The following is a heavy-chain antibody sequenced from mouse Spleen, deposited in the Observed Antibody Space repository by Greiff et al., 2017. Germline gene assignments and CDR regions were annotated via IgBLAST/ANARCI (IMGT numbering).Heavy chain of an antibody. J-gene: IGHJ4*01. CDR1: GFNIKDYY. Sequence: VQLQQSGAELVKPGASVKLSCTASGFNIKDYYMHWVKQRTEQGLEWIGRIDPEDGETKYAPKFQGKATITADKSSNTAYLQLSSLTSEDTAVYYCAVYYYGSTFYYAMDYWGQGTSVTVSS. V-gene: IGHV14-2*01. CDR3: AVYYYGSTFYYAMDY. CDR2: IDPEDGET. D-gene: IGHD1-1*01.